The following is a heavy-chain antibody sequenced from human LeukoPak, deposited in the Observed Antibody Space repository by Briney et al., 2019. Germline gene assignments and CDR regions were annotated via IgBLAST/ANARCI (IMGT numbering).Heavy chain of an antibody. Sequence: ASETLSLTCTVSGGSINSYWSWIRQPAGKGVEWIGRISGSGTITYNPALQSRLSISIDTSKNQFSLKLMSVTAADTAVYYCARDSGTTGEVKFDPWGQGTLVTVSS. J-gene: IGHJ5*02. CDR3: ARDSGTTGEVKFDP. CDR1: GGSINSY. CDR2: ISGSGTI. D-gene: IGHD3-10*01. V-gene: IGHV4-4*07.